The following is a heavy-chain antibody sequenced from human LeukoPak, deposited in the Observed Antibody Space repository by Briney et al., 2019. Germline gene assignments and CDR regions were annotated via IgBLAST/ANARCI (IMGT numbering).Heavy chain of an antibody. CDR1: GFTFSSYG. CDR2: IWYDGSNK. Sequence: GRSLRLSCAASGFTFSSYGMHWVRQAPGKGLEWVAVIWYDGSNKYYADSVKGRFTISRDNSKNTLYLQMNSLRAEDTAVYYCAKSAAGFWSGYDYHYMDVWGKGTTVTVSS. CDR3: AKSAAGFWSGYDYHYMDV. J-gene: IGHJ6*03. V-gene: IGHV3-33*06. D-gene: IGHD3-3*01.